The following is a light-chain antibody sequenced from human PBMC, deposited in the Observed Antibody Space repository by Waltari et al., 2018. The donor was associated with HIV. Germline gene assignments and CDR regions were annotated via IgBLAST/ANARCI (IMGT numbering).Light chain of an antibody. CDR3: AAWDDSLNGPVVV. V-gene: IGLV1-44*01. J-gene: IGLJ2*01. CDR1: SSNIGSNP. Sequence: QSVLTQPPSASGTPGQRVTISCSGSSSNIGSNPVNWYQQLPGTAPKLLNYSNYHRPSGVPDRFSGSKSGTSASLAISGLQSDDEADYYCAAWDDSLNGPVVVFGGGTKLTGL. CDR2: SNY.